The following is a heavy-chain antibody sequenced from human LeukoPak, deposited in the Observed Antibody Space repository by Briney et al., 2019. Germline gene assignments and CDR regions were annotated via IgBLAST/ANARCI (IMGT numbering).Heavy chain of an antibody. CDR1: GYTFTSYA. CDR2: INAGNGNT. D-gene: IGHD3-3*01. CDR3: ARVHRDFWRNKNSRLDY. J-gene: IGHJ4*02. Sequence: ASVKVSCKASGYTFTSYAMHWVRQAPGQRLEWMGWINAGNGNTKYSQKFQGRVTITRDTSASTAYMELSSLRSEDTAVYYCARVHRDFWRNKNSRLDYWGQGTLVTVSS. V-gene: IGHV1-3*01.